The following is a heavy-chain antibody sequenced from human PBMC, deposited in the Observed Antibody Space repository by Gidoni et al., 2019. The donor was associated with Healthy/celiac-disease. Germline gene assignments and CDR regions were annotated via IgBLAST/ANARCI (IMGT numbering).Heavy chain of an antibody. V-gene: IGHV5-51*03. J-gene: IGHJ5*02. D-gene: IGHD3-10*01. Sequence: EVQRVPSGAEVKKPRESLKISCKGSGYSFTTYWIGGVRQMPGKGREWMGLIYPGDSDTRYSPSFQGQVPISADKSISTAYLQWSSLKAADTAMYYCARRNYYGSGRDGWFDPWGQGTLVTVSS. CDR3: ARRNYYGSGRDGWFDP. CDR2: IYPGDSDT. CDR1: GYSFTTYW.